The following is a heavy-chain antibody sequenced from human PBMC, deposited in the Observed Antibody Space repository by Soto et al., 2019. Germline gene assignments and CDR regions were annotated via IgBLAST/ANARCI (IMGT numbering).Heavy chain of an antibody. CDR3: ARSSGTYPPSRYYYGLDV. J-gene: IGHJ6*02. V-gene: IGHV1-18*01. D-gene: IGHD1-26*01. Sequence: GPEVKKPGASVKVSCKASGYTFTSYGFSWVRQAPGQVLEWMGWISAHNGDTIYAQKFQDRITMTTDTSTNTAYLELRSLKSGDTAVFYCARSSGTYPPSRYYYGLDVWGQGTTVTVSS. CDR1: GYTFTSYG. CDR2: ISAHNGDT.